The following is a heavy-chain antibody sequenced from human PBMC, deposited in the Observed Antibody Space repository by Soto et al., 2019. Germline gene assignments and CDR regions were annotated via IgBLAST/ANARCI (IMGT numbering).Heavy chain of an antibody. V-gene: IGHV1-24*01. CDR3: ATGGGGSSWYGYFDY. Sequence: ASVKVSCKVSGYTLTDLSMHWVRQAPGKGLEWMGGFDPEDGETIYAQKFQGRVTMTEDTSTDTAYMELSSLRSEDTAVYYCATGGGGSSWYGYFDYWGQGTLVTVSS. D-gene: IGHD6-13*01. CDR1: GYTLTDLS. J-gene: IGHJ4*02. CDR2: FDPEDGET.